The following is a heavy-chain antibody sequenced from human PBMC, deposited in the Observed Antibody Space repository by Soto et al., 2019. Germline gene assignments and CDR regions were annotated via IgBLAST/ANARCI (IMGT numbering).Heavy chain of an antibody. CDR2: MNAKSGDT. D-gene: IGHD3-16*01. Sequence: RPSVKVSCKASGYTFSDFDINWLRQASGQGPEWMGWMNAKSGDTFFAQRFQGKFNMTWDTSLSTAYMEVGSLTSDDTAMYYCARGNPFNYAGFDVWGQGTTVTVSS. CDR1: GYTFSDFD. CDR3: ARGNPFNYAGFDV. V-gene: IGHV1-8*01. J-gene: IGHJ6*02.